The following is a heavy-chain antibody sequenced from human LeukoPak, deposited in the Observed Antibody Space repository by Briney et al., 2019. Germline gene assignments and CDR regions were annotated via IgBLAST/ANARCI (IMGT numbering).Heavy chain of an antibody. CDR1: GFTFSSYG. D-gene: IGHD2-15*01. J-gene: IGHJ6*03. V-gene: IGHV3-30*18. CDR2: ISYDGSNK. CDR3: AKVHQYCSGGSCYFRNYYYYYMDV. Sequence: GGSLRLSCAASGFTFSSYGMHWVRQAPGKGLEWVAVISYDGSNKYYADSVKGRFTISRDNSKNTLYLQMNSLRAEDTAVYYCAKVHQYCSGGSCYFRNYYYYYMDVWGKGTTVTISS.